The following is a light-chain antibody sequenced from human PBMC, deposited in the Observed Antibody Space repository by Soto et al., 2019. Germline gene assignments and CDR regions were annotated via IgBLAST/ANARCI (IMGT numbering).Light chain of an antibody. CDR3: QQSYSTPHN. J-gene: IGKJ5*01. Sequence: DIQMTQSPTSLSASVGDRVTITCRASPSISTYLNWYQQKPGKAPNLLIYAASSLQSGVPSRFSGSGSGTDFTLTISSLQPEDFATYYCQQSYSTPHNFGQGTRLDIK. CDR2: AAS. V-gene: IGKV1-39*01. CDR1: PSISTY.